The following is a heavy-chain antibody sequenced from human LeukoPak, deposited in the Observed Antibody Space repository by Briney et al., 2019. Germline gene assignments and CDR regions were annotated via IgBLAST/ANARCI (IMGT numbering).Heavy chain of an antibody. CDR2: IIPIFGTA. CDR3: ARKGEDSGSYYLF. Sequence: SVKVSCQASGGTFSSYAISWVRQAPGQGLEWMGGIIPIFGTANYAQKFQGRVTITADESTSTAYMELSSLRSEDTAVYYCARKGEDSGSYYLFWGQGTLVTVSS. D-gene: IGHD1-26*01. J-gene: IGHJ4*02. V-gene: IGHV1-69*13. CDR1: GGTFSSYA.